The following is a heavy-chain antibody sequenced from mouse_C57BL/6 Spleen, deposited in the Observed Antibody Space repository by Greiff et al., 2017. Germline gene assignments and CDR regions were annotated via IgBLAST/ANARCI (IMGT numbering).Heavy chain of an antibody. CDR1: GYTFTSYT. CDR2: INPSSGYT. V-gene: IGHV1-4*01. CDR3: ATLYYGSYAMDY. Sequence: VKLVESGAELARPGASVKMSCKASGYTFTSYTLHWVKQRPGQGLEWIGYINPSSGYTKYNQKFKDKATLTADKSSSTAYMQLSSLTSEDSAVYYCATLYYGSYAMDYWGQGTSVTVSS. J-gene: IGHJ4*01. D-gene: IGHD1-1*01.